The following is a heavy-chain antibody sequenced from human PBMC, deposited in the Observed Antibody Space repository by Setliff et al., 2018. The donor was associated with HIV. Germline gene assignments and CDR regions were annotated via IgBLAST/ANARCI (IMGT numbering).Heavy chain of an antibody. Sequence: GASVKVSCKASGYTFSGYYLHWVRQAPGQGLQWMGRINPKSGGTHYAQKFQGRVTMSRDTSISTFYMQLSRLKYDDTAVYFCAWNHPYHFRSDPDTFEIWGQGTKVTVSS. CDR2: INPKSGGT. D-gene: IGHD1-1*01. CDR3: AWNHPYHFRSDPDTFEI. V-gene: IGHV1-2*06. J-gene: IGHJ3*02. CDR1: GYTFSGYY.